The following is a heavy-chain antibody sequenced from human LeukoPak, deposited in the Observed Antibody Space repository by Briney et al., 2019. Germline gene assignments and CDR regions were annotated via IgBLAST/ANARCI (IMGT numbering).Heavy chain of an antibody. V-gene: IGHV4-39*01. CDR3: AKRSGFWSGYYVFDY. J-gene: IGHJ4*02. CDR2: IYYSGTT. Sequence: SETLSLTCTVSSGSITSSSYFWDWIRQPPGKGLEWIGSIYYSGTTYYNPSLKSRVTISLDTSENQFSLKLTSVTAADTAVYYCAKRSGFWSGYYVFDYWGQGALVTVSS. D-gene: IGHD3-3*01. CDR1: SGSITSSSYF.